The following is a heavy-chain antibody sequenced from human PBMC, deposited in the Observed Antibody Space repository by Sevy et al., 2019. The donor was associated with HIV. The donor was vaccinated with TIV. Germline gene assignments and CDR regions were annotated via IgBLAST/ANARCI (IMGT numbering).Heavy chain of an antibody. CDR1: GFTTGFTFSDYW. CDR3: ARGGYYGYSGLDY. D-gene: IGHD3-10*01. CDR2: IKEDGTEI. Sequence: GGSLRLSCAASGFTTGFTFSDYWMAWVRQALGKGLEWVANIKEDGTEIYYLDSLKGRFTISRDNAKNLLYLQMNSLRSEDTAVYYCARGGYYGYSGLDYWGQGTLVTVSS. V-gene: IGHV3-7*01. J-gene: IGHJ4*02.